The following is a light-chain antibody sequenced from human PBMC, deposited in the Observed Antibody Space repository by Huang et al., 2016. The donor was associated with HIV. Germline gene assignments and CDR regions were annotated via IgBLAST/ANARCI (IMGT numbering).Light chain of an antibody. CDR3: QQYGSSPPYT. V-gene: IGKV3-20*01. CDR1: QSISSTF. Sequence: EIVLTQSPGTLSLSPGARATLSCRASQSISSTFLAWYQQKPGQAPRLLNYGAPSRATGIPGRFGGSGYGTDFTLTISRLEPEDFAVYYCQQYGSSPPYTFGQGTKLEIK. CDR2: GAP. J-gene: IGKJ2*01.